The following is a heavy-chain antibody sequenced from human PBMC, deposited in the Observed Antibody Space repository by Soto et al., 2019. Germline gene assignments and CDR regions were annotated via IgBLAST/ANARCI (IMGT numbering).Heavy chain of an antibody. Sequence: ASVKVSCKASGDTFSSYAISWVRQAPGQGLEWMGGIIPNIGTANYAQKLQGRVTITADTSTSTAYMELSSLRSEDTAVYYCARGTSGTYTWFDHWGQGTRVTVSS. CDR2: IIPNIGTA. V-gene: IGHV1-69*06. CDR1: GDTFSSYA. D-gene: IGHD1-1*01. CDR3: ARGTSGTYTWFDH. J-gene: IGHJ5*02.